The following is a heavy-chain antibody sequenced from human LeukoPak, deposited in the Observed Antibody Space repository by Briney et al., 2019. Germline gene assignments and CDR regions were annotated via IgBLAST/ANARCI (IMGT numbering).Heavy chain of an antibody. CDR1: GFTFGSYW. V-gene: IGHV3-30*02. CDR2: VRYDGSKK. CDR3: AKMHTPNTLDH. D-gene: IGHD2-2*02. J-gene: IGHJ4*02. Sequence: PGGSLRLSCAASGFTFGSYWMTWVRQAPGKGLEWVAFVRYDGSKKYYADSVKGRFTISRDNSKNTLYLQMNSLRLEDTALYYCAKMHTPNTLDHWGQGILVTVSS.